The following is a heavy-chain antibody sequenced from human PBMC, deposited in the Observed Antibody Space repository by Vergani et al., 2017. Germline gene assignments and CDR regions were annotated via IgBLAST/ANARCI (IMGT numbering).Heavy chain of an antibody. CDR1: GFTFSNSA. CDR2: ISGHGDRT. J-gene: IGHJ6*02. D-gene: IGHD2-21*01. CDR3: AKARYPNCKGGNCYSYYCGLDL. V-gene: IGHV3-23*01. Sequence: EVHLLESGGGQVEAGGSLRLSCVASGFTFSNSAMSWVRQTSGKGLEWVSAISGHGDRTYYADSVKGRFTISRDNSKNTVYLQMNSLKAEDRATYYCAKARYPNCKGGNCYSYYCGLDLWGQGTTVTVSS.